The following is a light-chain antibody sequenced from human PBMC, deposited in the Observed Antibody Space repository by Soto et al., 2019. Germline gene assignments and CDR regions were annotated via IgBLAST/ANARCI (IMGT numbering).Light chain of an antibody. CDR1: SSNIGAGYD. V-gene: IGLV1-40*01. CDR3: QSYDSSLSGPL. CDR2: GNS. J-gene: IGLJ2*01. Sequence: QSVLTQPPSVSGAPGQRVTISCTGSSSNIGAGYDVHGYQQLPGTAPKLLIYGNSNRPSGVPDRFSGSKSGTSASLAITGLQAEDEADYYCQSYDSSLSGPLFGGGTKLTVL.